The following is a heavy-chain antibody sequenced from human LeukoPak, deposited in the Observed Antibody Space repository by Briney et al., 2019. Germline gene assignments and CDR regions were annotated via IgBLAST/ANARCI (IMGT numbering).Heavy chain of an antibody. Sequence: GGSPRLSCAASGFTFSSYSMNWVRQAPGKGLEWVSYISSSSSTIYYADSVKGRFTISRDNAKNSLYLQMNSLRAEDTAVYYCARSLPNDYWGQGTLVTVSS. CDR3: ARSLPNDY. CDR1: GFTFSSYS. V-gene: IGHV3-48*01. CDR2: ISSSSSTI. J-gene: IGHJ4*02.